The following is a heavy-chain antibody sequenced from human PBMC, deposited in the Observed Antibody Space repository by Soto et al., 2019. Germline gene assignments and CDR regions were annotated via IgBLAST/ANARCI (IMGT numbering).Heavy chain of an antibody. Sequence: SVKVSCKPSGGTFSSYAISWVRQAPGQGLEWMGGIIPIFGTANYAQKFQGRVTITADESTSTAYMELSSLRSEDTAVYYCARRVREQLEYYYYGMDVWGQGTAGTVS. CDR2: IIPIFGTA. V-gene: IGHV1-69*13. D-gene: IGHD6-6*01. CDR1: GGTFSSYA. J-gene: IGHJ6*02. CDR3: ARRVREQLEYYYYGMDV.